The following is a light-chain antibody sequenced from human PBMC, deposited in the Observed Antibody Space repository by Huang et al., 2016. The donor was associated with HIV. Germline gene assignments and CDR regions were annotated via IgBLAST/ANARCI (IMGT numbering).Light chain of an antibody. V-gene: IGKV1-NL1*01. Sequence: DIQMTQSPSPLSASVGDRVTITCRASQGISNSLAWYQQKPGKAPKLLLFATSRLESGVPSRFSGSGSGTDYTLTISSLQPEDFATYYCQQYYSTPTFGQGTKVEIK. J-gene: IGKJ1*01. CDR2: ATS. CDR1: QGISNS. CDR3: QQYYSTPT.